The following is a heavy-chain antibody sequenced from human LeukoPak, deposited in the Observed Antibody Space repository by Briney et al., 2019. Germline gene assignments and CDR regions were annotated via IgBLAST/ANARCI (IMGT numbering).Heavy chain of an antibody. CDR3: ARDRGYSNGWYDY. CDR1: GFIFSNFD. V-gene: IGHV3-13*04. CDR2: IGTAGDT. Sequence: GGSLRLSCAASGFIFSNFDMHWVRQVTGRGLEWVSGIGTAGDTYYAGSVKGRFTISRENAKNSLYLQMNSLTAGDTAVYDCARDRGYSNGWYDYWGQGTLVSVSS. J-gene: IGHJ4*02. D-gene: IGHD6-13*01.